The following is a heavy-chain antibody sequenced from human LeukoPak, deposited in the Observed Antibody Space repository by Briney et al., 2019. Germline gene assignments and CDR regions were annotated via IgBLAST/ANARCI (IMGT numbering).Heavy chain of an antibody. CDR2: TYYSGST. D-gene: IGHD6-19*01. V-gene: IGHV4-59*01. J-gene: IGHJ4*02. Sequence: SETLSLTCSVSGGSISSYYWSWIRQPPGKGLEWIAYTYYSGSTNYNPSLKSRVTISVDTPKNQFSLQLSSVTAADTAVYYCARAIAVAGTVGYFDYWGQGTLVTVSS. CDR3: ARAIAVAGTVGYFDY. CDR1: GGSISSYY.